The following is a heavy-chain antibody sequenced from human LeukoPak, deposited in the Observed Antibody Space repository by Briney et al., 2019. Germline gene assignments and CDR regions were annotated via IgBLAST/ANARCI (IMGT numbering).Heavy chain of an antibody. CDR1: GGSVSSGSYY. CDR3: ARGIGVAGTVPYIQD. D-gene: IGHD6-19*01. CDR2: IYYSGST. Sequence: PSETLSLTCTVSGGSVSSGSYYWSWIRQPPGKGLEWIGYIYYSGSTNYNPSLKSRVTISVDTSKNQFSLKLSSVTAADTAVYYCARGIGVAGTVPYIQDWGQGTLVTVSS. V-gene: IGHV4-61*01. J-gene: IGHJ1*01.